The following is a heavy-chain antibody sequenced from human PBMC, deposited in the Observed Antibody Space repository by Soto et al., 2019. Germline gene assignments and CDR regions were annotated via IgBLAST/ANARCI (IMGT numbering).Heavy chain of an antibody. CDR2: IWYDGSNK. CDR3: ARDTVATITLDY. J-gene: IGHJ4*02. D-gene: IGHD5-12*01. Sequence: PGGSLRLSCAASGFTFSSYGMHWVRQAPGKGLEWVAVIWYDGSNKYYADSVKGRFTISRDSSKNTLYLQMNSLRAEDTAVYYCARDTVATITLDYWGQGTLVTVSS. CDR1: GFTFSSYG. V-gene: IGHV3-33*01.